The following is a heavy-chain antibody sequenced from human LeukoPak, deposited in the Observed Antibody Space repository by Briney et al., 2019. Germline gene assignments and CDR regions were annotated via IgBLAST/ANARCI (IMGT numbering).Heavy chain of an antibody. CDR1: GGSISSYY. CDR3: ARVDYGGKLNYYYYMDV. V-gene: IGHV4-4*07. D-gene: IGHD4-23*01. J-gene: IGHJ6*03. Sequence: SETLSLTCTVSGGSISSYYWSWIRQPAGKGLEWIGRIYTSGSTNYNPSLKSRVTMSVDTSKNQFSLKLSSVTAADTAVYYCARVDYGGKLNYYYYMDVWRKGTTVTVSS. CDR2: IYTSGST.